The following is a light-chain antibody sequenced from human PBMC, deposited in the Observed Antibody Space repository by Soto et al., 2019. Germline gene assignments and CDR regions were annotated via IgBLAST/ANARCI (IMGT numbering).Light chain of an antibody. V-gene: IGLV3-21*04. CDR2: YDS. J-gene: IGLJ2*01. Sequence: SYELTQSPSVSVAPGKTARITCGGNNIGSKSVHWYQQKPGQAPVLVIYYDSDRPSGIPERFSGSNSGNTATLTISRVEAGDEADYYCQVWDRGVVFGGGTKLTVL. CDR1: NIGSKS. CDR3: QVWDRGVV.